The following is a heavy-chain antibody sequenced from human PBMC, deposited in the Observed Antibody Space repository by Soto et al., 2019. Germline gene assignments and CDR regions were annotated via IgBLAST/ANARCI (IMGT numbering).Heavy chain of an antibody. J-gene: IGHJ4*02. CDR1: GYIFTSYG. V-gene: IGHV1-18*01. D-gene: IGHD3-10*01. CDR2: ISTYYGNT. Sequence: QVQLAQSGPEVKKPGDSVKVSCKASGYIFTSYGITWVRQAPGQGLEVMGWISTYYGNTNYVQKFQGRVTLTTDTSTSTAYMELRSLRSDDTAVYYCATHGSGSFWGQGTLVTVSS. CDR3: ATHGSGSF.